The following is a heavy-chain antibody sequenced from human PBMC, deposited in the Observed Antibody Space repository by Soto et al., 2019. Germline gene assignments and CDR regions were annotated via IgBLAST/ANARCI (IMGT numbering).Heavy chain of an antibody. V-gene: IGHV4-39*01. CDR3: ASSTYYYGSGSYNNWFDP. CDR2: IYYSGGT. J-gene: IGHJ5*02. Sequence: SETLSLTCTVSGGSISSSSYYWGWIRQPPGKGLEWIGSIYYSGGTYYNPSLKSRVTISVDTSKNQFSLKLSSVTAADTAVYYCASSTYYYGSGSYNNWFDPWGQGTLVTVSS. D-gene: IGHD3-10*01. CDR1: GGSISSSSYY.